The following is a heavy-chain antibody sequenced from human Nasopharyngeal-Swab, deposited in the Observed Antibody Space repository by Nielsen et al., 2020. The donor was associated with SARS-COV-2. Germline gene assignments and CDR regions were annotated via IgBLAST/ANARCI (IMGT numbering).Heavy chain of an antibody. CDR2: MNPNSGNT. V-gene: IGHV1-8*01. Sequence: ASVKVSCKASGYTFTSYDINWVRQATGQGLEWMGWMNPNSGNTGYAQKFQGRVTMTRNTSISPAYMELSSLRSEDTAVYYCAREEGITIFGVVLNTNNYGMDVWGQGTTVTVSS. J-gene: IGHJ6*02. CDR3: AREEGITIFGVVLNTNNYGMDV. D-gene: IGHD3-3*01. CDR1: GYTFTSYD.